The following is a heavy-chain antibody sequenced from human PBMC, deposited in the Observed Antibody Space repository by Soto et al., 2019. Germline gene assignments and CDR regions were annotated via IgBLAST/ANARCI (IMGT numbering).Heavy chain of an antibody. V-gene: IGHV4-59*08. D-gene: IGHD3-22*01. CDR2: IHYSGNT. J-gene: IGHJ4*02. Sequence: PSETPSLTCTVSGGSISSYYWSWIRQSPGKGLEWIGYIHYSGNTNYNPSLKSRVTISVDTSKNQFSLKLNSVTAADTAVYYCASQSTGYPYYFNYWGQGTLVTVSS. CDR1: GGSISSYY. CDR3: ASQSTGYPYYFNY.